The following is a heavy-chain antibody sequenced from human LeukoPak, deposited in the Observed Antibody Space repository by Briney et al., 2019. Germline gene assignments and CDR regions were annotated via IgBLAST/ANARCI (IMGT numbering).Heavy chain of an antibody. CDR2: INPHNGDT. D-gene: IGHD2-2*01. CDR1: GYTFIGYY. J-gene: IGHJ6*02. Sequence: ASVKVSCKASGYTFIGYYLHWVRQAPGQGLEWMGWINPHNGDTNYAQKFQGRVTMTRDTSITTAYMELSRLRSDDTAVYYCARAGCSSTSCHYYYYGMDVWGQGTTVTVSS. CDR3: ARAGCSSTSCHYYYYGMDV. V-gene: IGHV1-2*02.